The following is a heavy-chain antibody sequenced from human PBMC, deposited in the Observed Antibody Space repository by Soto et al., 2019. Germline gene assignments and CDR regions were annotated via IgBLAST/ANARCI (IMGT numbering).Heavy chain of an antibody. V-gene: IGHV1-69*13. CDR2: IIPYIGTA. Sequence: AASVKVSCKASGGTFSSYAISWVRQAPGQGLEWMGGIIPYIGTANYAQKLQGRVTITADASTSTAYMELRSLRSEDTAVYYCARDSTMVRGFDYWGQGTLVTVSS. CDR3: ARDSTMVRGFDY. D-gene: IGHD3-10*01. J-gene: IGHJ4*02. CDR1: GGTFSSYA.